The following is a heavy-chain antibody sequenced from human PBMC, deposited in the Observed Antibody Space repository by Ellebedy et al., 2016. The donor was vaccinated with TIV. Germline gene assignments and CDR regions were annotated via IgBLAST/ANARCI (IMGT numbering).Heavy chain of an antibody. CDR3: ARNRGPSTMSKVFDY. V-gene: IGHV4-39*01. CDR2: IDYSGSA. D-gene: IGHD3-3*01. Sequence: SETLSLXXSVSGGSITSGGYFWGWVRQSPEGGLEWIGSIDYSGSAYYAPSLKSRLTISADTSKNQLSLTLSSVTAADTAVYYCARNRGPSTMSKVFDYWGQGTLVTVSS. CDR1: GGSITSGGYF. J-gene: IGHJ4*02.